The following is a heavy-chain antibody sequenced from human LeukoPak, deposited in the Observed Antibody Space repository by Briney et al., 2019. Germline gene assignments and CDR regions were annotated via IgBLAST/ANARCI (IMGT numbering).Heavy chain of an antibody. V-gene: IGHV5-10-1*01. CDR1: GYSFTSYW. J-gene: IGHJ4*02. D-gene: IGHD5-12*01. CDR2: IDPSDSYT. Sequence: GESLKISCKGSGYSFTSYWISWVRQMPGKGLEWMGRIDPSDSYTNYSPSFQGHVTISTDKSISTAYLQWSSLKASDTAMYYCASGYGGYVYDYWGQGTLVTVSS. CDR3: ASGYGGYVYDY.